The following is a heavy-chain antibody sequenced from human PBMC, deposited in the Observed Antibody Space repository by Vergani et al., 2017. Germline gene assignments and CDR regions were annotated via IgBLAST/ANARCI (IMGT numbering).Heavy chain of an antibody. J-gene: IGHJ4*01. CDR2: IKSDGRT. V-gene: IGHV3-66*02. D-gene: IGHD2-21*01. CDR1: GFRVTTYY. Sequence: VELLESGGGLAQPGGSLRVSCSASGFRVTTYYMSWVRQAPGKGLEWVSVIKSDGRTSYAESVRGRFTISRDTSRNAVYLQMNILRVEDTGVYYCTRSECGGTTWYGHFDLWGHGVLVTVSS. CDR3: TRSECGGTTWYGHFDL.